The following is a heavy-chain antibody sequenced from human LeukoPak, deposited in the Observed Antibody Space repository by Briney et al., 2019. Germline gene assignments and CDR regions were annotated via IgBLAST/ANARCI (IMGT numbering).Heavy chain of an antibody. V-gene: IGHV3-23*01. J-gene: IGHJ4*02. D-gene: IGHD3-22*01. CDR2: ISGSGGST. Sequence: GGSLRLSCAASGFTFSSYAMSWVRQAPGKGLEWVSAISGSGGSTYYADSVKGRFTISRDNSKNTLYLQMNSLRAEDTAVYYCAKTGGHYYDSSGYPLWAFDYWGQGTLVTVSS. CDR1: GFTFSSYA. CDR3: AKTGGHYYDSSGYPLWAFDY.